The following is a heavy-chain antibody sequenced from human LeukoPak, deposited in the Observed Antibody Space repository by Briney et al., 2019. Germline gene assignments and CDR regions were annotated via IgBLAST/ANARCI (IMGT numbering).Heavy chain of an antibody. CDR3: ARDPEKDYYDSSGPLYYFDY. J-gene: IGHJ4*02. CDR2: INAGNGNT. V-gene: IGHV1-3*01. Sequence: GASVKVSCKASGYTFTSYAMHWVRQAPGQRLEWMGWINAGNGNTKYSQKFQGRVTITRDTSASTAYMELSSLRSEDTAVYYCARDPEKDYYDSSGPLYYFDYWGQGTLVTVSS. D-gene: IGHD3-22*01. CDR1: GYTFTSYA.